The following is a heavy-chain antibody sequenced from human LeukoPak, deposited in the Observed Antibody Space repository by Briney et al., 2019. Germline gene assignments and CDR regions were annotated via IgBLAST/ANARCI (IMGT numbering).Heavy chain of an antibody. CDR2: ISSSGSTI. Sequence: PWGPLRLSCAASGFTFSDYYMSWIRQAPGKGLEWVSYISSSGSTIYYAASVKGRFTISRDNAKNSLYLQMNSLRAEDTAVYYCASDLDIVATITGYFDYWGQGTLVTVSS. V-gene: IGHV3-11*01. J-gene: IGHJ4*02. CDR3: ASDLDIVATITGYFDY. CDR1: GFTFSDYY. D-gene: IGHD5-12*01.